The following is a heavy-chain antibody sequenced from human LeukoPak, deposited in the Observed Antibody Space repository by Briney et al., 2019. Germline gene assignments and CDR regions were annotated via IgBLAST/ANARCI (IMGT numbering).Heavy chain of an antibody. D-gene: IGHD1-26*01. CDR2: IYHSGST. CDR3: ARGGSGSYYSVYYAVDV. V-gene: IGHV4-4*02. J-gene: IGHJ6*02. CDR1: GGSISSSNW. Sequence: SGTLSLTCAVSGGSISSSNWWSWVRQPPGKGLEWIGEIYHSGSTNYNPSLKSRVTISVDKSKNEFSLKLNSLTAADTAVYYCARGGSGSYYSVYYAVDVWGQGTTVTVS.